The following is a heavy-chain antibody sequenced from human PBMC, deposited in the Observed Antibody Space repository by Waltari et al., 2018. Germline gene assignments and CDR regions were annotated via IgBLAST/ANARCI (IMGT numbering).Heavy chain of an antibody. CDR3: ARVWSQGVVVAAYIFDY. Sequence: EVQLVESGGGLVKPGGSLRLSCAASGFTFSSYSMNWVRQAPGKGLEGVSSISSSSSYIYYADSVKGRFTISRDNAKNSLYLQMNSLRAEDTAVYYCARVWSQGVVVAAYIFDYWGQGTLVTVSS. CDR1: GFTFSSYS. CDR2: ISSSSSYI. D-gene: IGHD2-15*01. J-gene: IGHJ4*02. V-gene: IGHV3-21*01.